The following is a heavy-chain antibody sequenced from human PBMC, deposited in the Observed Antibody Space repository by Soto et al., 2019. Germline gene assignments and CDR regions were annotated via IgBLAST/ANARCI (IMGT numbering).Heavy chain of an antibody. Sequence: GGSLRLSCAASGSTFSNYAMSWVRQAPGKGLEWVSAISGGGGSTYSADSVKGRFTISRDNSKNTLYLQMNSLRAEDTAVYYCAKDPGDGYSYFDNWGQGTQVTVSS. CDR1: GSTFSNYA. V-gene: IGHV3-23*01. D-gene: IGHD4-4*01. CDR2: ISGGGGST. CDR3: AKDPGDGYSYFDN. J-gene: IGHJ4*02.